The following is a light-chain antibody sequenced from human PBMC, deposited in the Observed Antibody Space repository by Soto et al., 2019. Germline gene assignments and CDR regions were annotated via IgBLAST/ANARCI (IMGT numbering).Light chain of an antibody. J-gene: IGKJ5*01. CDR2: DAS. Sequence: IVVTQSPVTLSLSTGERATLSCRAGQSINNYLAWYQQKPGQAPRLLIYDASNRATGIPARFSGSGSGTDFTLTISSLEPEDFAVYYCQQRFNWQVTFGQGTRLEIK. CDR1: QSINNY. V-gene: IGKV3-11*01. CDR3: QQRFNWQVT.